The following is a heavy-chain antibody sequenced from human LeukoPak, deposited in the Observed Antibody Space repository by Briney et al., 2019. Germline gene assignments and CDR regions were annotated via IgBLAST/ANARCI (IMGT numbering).Heavy chain of an antibody. J-gene: IGHJ4*02. Sequence: PGGSLRLSCAASGFTFSSYAMSWVRQAPGKGLEWVSTITASGGTYYADSLKGRFTISRDTSKNTLYLQTNSLRAEDTAVYYCAKRGRYYFDQWGQGTLFTVSS. CDR2: ITASGGT. CDR3: AKRGRYYFDQ. V-gene: IGHV3-23*01. CDR1: GFTFSSYA.